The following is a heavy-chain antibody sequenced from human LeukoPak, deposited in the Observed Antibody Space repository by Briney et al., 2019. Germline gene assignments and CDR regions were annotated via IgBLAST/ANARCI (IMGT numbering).Heavy chain of an antibody. CDR3: ARVEDTAMVVDP. CDR2: IYHSGRT. D-gene: IGHD5-18*01. Sequence: PSETLSLTCTVSGCSISSYYWSWIRQPPGKGLEWIGYIYHSGRTYYNPSLKSRVTISVDRSKNQFSLKLSSVPAADTAVYYCARVEDTAMVVDPWGQGTLVTVSS. CDR1: GCSISSYY. J-gene: IGHJ5*02. V-gene: IGHV4-59*12.